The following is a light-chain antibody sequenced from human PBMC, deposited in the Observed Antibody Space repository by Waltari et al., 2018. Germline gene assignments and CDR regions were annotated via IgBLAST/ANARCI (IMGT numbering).Light chain of an antibody. CDR3: QQYEKWPRT. V-gene: IGKV3-15*01. CDR2: GAS. Sequence: EIVMTQTPATLSVSPGESATLFCRASQSVTTNLAWYVQKPGQAPRLLIYGASASATGGPARFTGGGYGTEFTLTISSLQSEDFAVYYCQQYEKWPRTFGQGTKVEIK. CDR1: QSVTTN. J-gene: IGKJ1*01.